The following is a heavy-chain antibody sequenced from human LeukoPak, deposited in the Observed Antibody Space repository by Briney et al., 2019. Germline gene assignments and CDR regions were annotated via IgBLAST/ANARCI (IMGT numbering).Heavy chain of an antibody. J-gene: IGHJ4*02. V-gene: IGHV3-23*01. Sequence: GGSLRLSCAASGFTFSSHAMSWVRQAPGKGLEWVSAISGSGGSTYYADSVKGRFTISRDNSKNTLYLQMNSLRAEDTAVYYCAKDSYSSGSYYFDYWGQGTLVTVSS. CDR1: GFTFSSHA. D-gene: IGHD6-19*01. CDR2: ISGSGGST. CDR3: AKDSYSSGSYYFDY.